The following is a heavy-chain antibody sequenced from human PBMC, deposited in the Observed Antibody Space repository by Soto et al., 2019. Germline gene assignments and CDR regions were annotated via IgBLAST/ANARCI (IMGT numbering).Heavy chain of an antibody. J-gene: IGHJ6*04. CDR1: GYTFSSYY. CDR2: INPNGGST. D-gene: IGHD1-1*01. Sequence: ASVKVSCKASGYTFSSYYIHWVRQAPGQGLEWMGMINPNGGSTTYAQKFQGRVTMTRDTSTSTVYVELSSLRSEDTAVYYCARDWELATTVPHFYSGRDVWGKGTTVTVSS. V-gene: IGHV1-46*01. CDR3: ARDWELATTVPHFYSGRDV.